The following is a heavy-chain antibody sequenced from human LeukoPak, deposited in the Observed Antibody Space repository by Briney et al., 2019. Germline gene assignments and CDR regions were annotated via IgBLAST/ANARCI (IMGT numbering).Heavy chain of an antibody. CDR1: GGSISSSSYY. J-gene: IGHJ4*02. V-gene: IGHV4-39*01. CDR3: ARPGYCSSTSCYRWDY. CDR2: IYYSGST. Sequence: PSETLSLTCTVSGGSISSSSYYWGWIRQPPGKGLEWIGSIYYSGSTYYNPSLKSRVTISVDTSKNQFSLKLSSVTAADTVVYYCARPGYCSSTSCYRWDYWGQGTLVTVSS. D-gene: IGHD2-2*01.